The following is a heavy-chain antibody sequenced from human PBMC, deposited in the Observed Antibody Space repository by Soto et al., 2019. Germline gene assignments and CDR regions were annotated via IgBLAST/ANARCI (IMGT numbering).Heavy chain of an antibody. CDR1: GYSFTSYW. D-gene: IGHD3-22*01. CDR2: IYPGDSDT. Sequence: PGESLKISCKGSGYSFTSYWIGWVRQMPGKGLEWMGIIYPGDSDTRYSPSFQGQVTISADKSISTAYLQWSSLKASDTAMYYCARLTKNRGYYYDSSGLFDYWGHGTLVTVSS. V-gene: IGHV5-51*01. CDR3: ARLTKNRGYYYDSSGLFDY. J-gene: IGHJ4*01.